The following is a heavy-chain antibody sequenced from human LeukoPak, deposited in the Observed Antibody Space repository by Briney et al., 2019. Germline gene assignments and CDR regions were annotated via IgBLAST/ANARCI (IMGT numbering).Heavy chain of an antibody. D-gene: IGHD1-26*01. CDR2: FYYSGNT. V-gene: IGHV4-39*01. Sequence: SETLSLTCTVSGGSISSSNYYWGWIRQPPGKGQEWIGSFYYSGNTYYNPSLKSRVIISVDTSRNQFSLKLSSVTAADTAVFYCARLLVGPSLPDYWGQGTLVTVSS. J-gene: IGHJ4*02. CDR3: ARLLVGPSLPDY. CDR1: GGSISSSNYY.